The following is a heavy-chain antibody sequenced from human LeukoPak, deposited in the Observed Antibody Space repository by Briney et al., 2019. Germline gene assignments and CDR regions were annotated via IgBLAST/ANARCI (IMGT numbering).Heavy chain of an antibody. CDR2: ISGDGNAK. J-gene: IGHJ4*02. V-gene: IGHV3-48*01. CDR1: EFSFSSYS. CDR3: ARDYVYAFDY. Sequence: GGSLRLSCAASEFSFSSYSINWVRQAPGKGLEWVSYISGDGNAKHYTDSVKGRFTISRDNAKNALYLQMNSLRAEDTAVYFCARDYVYAFDYWGQGTLVTVSS. D-gene: IGHD2/OR15-2a*01.